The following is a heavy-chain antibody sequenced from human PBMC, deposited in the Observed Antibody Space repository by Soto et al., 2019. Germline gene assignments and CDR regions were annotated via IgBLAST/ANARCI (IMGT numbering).Heavy chain of an antibody. CDR2: IYYSGST. CDR1: GGSISSGGYY. D-gene: IGHD4-4*01. V-gene: IGHV4-31*03. CDR3: ARGYSNYVSADY. Sequence: QVKLQESGPGLVKPSQTLSLTCTVSGGSISSGGYYWSWIRQHPGKGLEWIGYIYYSGSTYYNPSLKSRVTISVDTSKNQFALKLSSVTAADTAVYYCARGYSNYVSADYWGQGTLVTVSS. J-gene: IGHJ4*02.